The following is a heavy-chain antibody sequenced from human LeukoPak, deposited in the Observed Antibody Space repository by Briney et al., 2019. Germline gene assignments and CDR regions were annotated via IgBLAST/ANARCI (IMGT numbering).Heavy chain of an antibody. CDR2: IYTSGST. Sequence: SETLSLTCTVSGGSISSGSYYRSWIRQPAGKGLEWIGRIYTSGSTNYNPPLKSRVTISVDTSKNQFSLNLTSLTAADTAVYYCARDRKYYYHMDVWGKGTTVTVSS. D-gene: IGHD1-14*01. V-gene: IGHV4-61*02. CDR3: ARDRKYYYHMDV. CDR1: GGSISSGSYY. J-gene: IGHJ6*03.